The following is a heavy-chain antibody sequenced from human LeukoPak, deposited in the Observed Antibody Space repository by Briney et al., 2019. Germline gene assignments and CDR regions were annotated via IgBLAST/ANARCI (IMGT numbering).Heavy chain of an antibody. V-gene: IGHV4-59*12. CDR3: ARAGWYTLDN. J-gene: IGHJ4*02. D-gene: IGHD2-15*01. CDR1: GGSISSYY. Sequence: PSETLSLTCTVSGGSISSYYWSWIRQPPGKVLEWIGEIYHSGSTNYNPSLKSRVTISVDNSKNQFSLKMSSMTAADTAVYYCARAGWYTLDNWGQGTLVTVSS. CDR2: IYHSGST.